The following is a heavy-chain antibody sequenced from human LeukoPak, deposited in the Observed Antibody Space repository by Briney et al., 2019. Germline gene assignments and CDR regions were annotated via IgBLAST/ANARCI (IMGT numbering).Heavy chain of an antibody. Sequence: SETLSLTCAVSGGSISSGGYSWSWIRQPPGKGLEWIGYIYYSGSTYYNPSLKSRVTISVDTSKNQFSLKLSSVTAADTAVYYCARTTYYYDSSGYYSLWWGFDYWGQGTLVTVSS. V-gene: IGHV4-30-4*07. J-gene: IGHJ4*02. CDR3: ARTTYYYDSSGYYSLWWGFDY. D-gene: IGHD3-22*01. CDR1: GGSISSGGYS. CDR2: IYYSGST.